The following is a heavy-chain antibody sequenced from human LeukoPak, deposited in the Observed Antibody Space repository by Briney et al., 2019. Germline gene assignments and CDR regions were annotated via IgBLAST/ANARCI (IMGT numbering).Heavy chain of an antibody. CDR2: IYADGST. Sequence: SETLSLTCSVSGGSISSSFWSWIRQPAGKGLEWIGRIYADGSTNYNPSLKSRITLSLDTPGNQVSLRLTSVTAADTAVYFCARAPAGCGGTCAFDYWGQGTQVTVSS. CDR1: GGSISSSF. CDR3: ARAPAGCGGTCAFDY. J-gene: IGHJ4*02. D-gene: IGHD2-15*01. V-gene: IGHV4-4*07.